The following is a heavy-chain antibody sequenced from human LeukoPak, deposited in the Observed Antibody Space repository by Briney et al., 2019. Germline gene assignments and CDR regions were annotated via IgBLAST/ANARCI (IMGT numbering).Heavy chain of an antibody. CDR3: ARRAGEYSHPYDY. CDR2: IYSGDNT. V-gene: IGHV3-53*01. J-gene: IGHJ4*02. Sequence: GGSLRLSCTVSGFTVSINSMSWVRQAPGKGLEWVSFIYSGDNTHYSDSVKGRFTISRDNSKNTLYLQMNSLRAEDTAVYYCARRAGEYSHPYDYWGQGTLVTVSS. D-gene: IGHD2/OR15-2a*01. CDR1: GFTVSINS.